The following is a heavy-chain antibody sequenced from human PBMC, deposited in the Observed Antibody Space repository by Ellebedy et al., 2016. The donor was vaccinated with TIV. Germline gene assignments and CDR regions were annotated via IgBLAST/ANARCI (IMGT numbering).Heavy chain of an antibody. CDR2: ISGSGGST. CDR1: GFTFSSYA. J-gene: IGHJ6*02. V-gene: IGHV3-23*01. CDR3: AKELRPHEPRYGMDV. D-gene: IGHD3-3*01. Sequence: PGGSLRLSCAASGFTFSSYAMSRVRQAPGKGLECVSAISGSGGSTYYADSVKGRFTISRDNSKNTLYLQMNSLRAEDTAVYYCAKELRPHEPRYGMDVWGQGTTVTVSS.